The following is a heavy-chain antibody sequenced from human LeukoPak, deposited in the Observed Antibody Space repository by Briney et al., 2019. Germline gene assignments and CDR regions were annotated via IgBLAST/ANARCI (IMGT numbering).Heavy chain of an antibody. CDR2: IFSDGSIK. CDR1: KFTSSVYV. D-gene: IGHD3-16*01. Sequence: SLRLSCAASKFTSSVYVMQCVCAALRGGVWCVAVIFSDGSIKVYADYVKGRFTISRDNAKNSLYLQMNSLRAEDTALYYCAKDRDRPRLGGVFVATFDYWGQGTLVTVSS. CDR3: AKDRDRPRLGGVFVATFDY. V-gene: IGHV3-33*03. J-gene: IGHJ4*02.